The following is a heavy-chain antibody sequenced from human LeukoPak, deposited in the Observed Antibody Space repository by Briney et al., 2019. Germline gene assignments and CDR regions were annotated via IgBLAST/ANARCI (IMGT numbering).Heavy chain of an antibody. D-gene: IGHD6-13*01. CDR3: ARDYSTSSWDN. CDR2: ISTNSGGT. Sequence: ASVKVSCKTSGYTFTIHHIQWVRQAPGQGLEWMGWISTNSGGTIYSQKFQGGITMTRDPSITTAYMELSSLRSDDTAVYYCARDYSTSSWDNWGQGTLVTVSS. V-gene: IGHV1-2*02. CDR1: GYTFTIHH. J-gene: IGHJ4*02.